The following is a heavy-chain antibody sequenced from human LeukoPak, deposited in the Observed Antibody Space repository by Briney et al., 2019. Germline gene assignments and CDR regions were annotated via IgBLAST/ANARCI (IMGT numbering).Heavy chain of an antibody. D-gene: IGHD2-2*01. CDR2: ISGSGGST. CDR3: AKECCSSTSCSGPLDY. Sequence: GGSLRLSCAASGFTFSSYAMSWVRQAPGKGLEWVSAISGSGGSTYYADSVKGRFTTSRDNSKNTLYLQMNSLRAEDTAVYYCAKECCSSTSCSGPLDYWGHGPLVTVSS. CDR1: GFTFSSYA. J-gene: IGHJ4*01. V-gene: IGHV3-23*01.